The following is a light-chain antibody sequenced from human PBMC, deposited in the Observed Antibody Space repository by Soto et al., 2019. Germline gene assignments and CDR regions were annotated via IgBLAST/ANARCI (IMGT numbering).Light chain of an antibody. V-gene: IGKV3-15*01. CDR2: GAS. CDR1: QSVSSD. CDR3: QQYKNWPGS. J-gene: IGKJ1*01. Sequence: EIVLTQSPATLSVSPGERATLSCRASQSVSSDLAWYQQTPGQAPRLLISGASSRATGIPARFSGGGSGTEFTLTITSLQSEDFAVYYCQQYKNWPGSFGQGTKVDI.